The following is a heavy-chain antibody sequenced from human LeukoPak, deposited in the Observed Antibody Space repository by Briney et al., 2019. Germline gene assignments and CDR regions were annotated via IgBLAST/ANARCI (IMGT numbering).Heavy chain of an antibody. CDR2: IIPILGIA. CDR3: ARSGAVAGSDY. CDR1: GYTLTELS. D-gene: IGHD6-19*01. V-gene: IGHV1-69*02. Sequence: GASVKVSCKVSGYTLTELSMHWVRQAPGKGLEWMGRIIPILGIANYAQKFQGRVTITADKSTSTAYMELSSLRSEDTAVYYCARSGAVAGSDYWGQGTLVTVSS. J-gene: IGHJ4*02.